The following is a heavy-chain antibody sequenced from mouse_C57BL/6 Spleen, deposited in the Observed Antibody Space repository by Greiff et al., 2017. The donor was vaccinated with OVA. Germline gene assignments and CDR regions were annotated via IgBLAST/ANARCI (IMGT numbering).Heavy chain of an antibody. V-gene: IGHV1-81*01. Sequence: VHLVESGAKLARPGASVKLSCKASGYTFTSYGISWVKQRTGQGLEWIGEIYPRSGNTYYNEKFKGKATLTADKSSSTAYMELRSLTSEDSAVYFCARYDYDVLWFAYWGQGTLVTVSA. CDR1: GYTFTSYG. D-gene: IGHD2-4*01. CDR2: IYPRSGNT. J-gene: IGHJ3*01. CDR3: ARYDYDVLWFAY.